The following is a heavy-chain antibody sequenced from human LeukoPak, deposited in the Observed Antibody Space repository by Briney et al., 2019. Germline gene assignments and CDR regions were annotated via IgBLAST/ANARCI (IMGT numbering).Heavy chain of an antibody. Sequence: EGSLRLSCAASGFTFSSYWMSWVRQAPGKGLEWVANIKQDGSEKYYVDSVKGRFTISRDNAKNSLYLQMNSLRAEDTAVYYCASSRWIQLGGYDYWGQGTLVTVSS. V-gene: IGHV3-7*01. CDR1: GFTFSSYW. J-gene: IGHJ4*02. CDR3: ASSRWIQLGGYDY. CDR2: IKQDGSEK. D-gene: IGHD5-18*01.